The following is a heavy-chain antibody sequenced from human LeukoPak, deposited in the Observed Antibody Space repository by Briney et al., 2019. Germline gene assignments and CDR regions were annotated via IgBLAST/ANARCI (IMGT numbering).Heavy chain of an antibody. V-gene: IGHV3-30*02. D-gene: IGHD4-11*01. CDR1: GFTFSDCG. Sequence: PGGSLRLSCAASGFTFSDCGMHWVRQAPGKGLEWVAFIRYDGSEKYYADSVQGRFTISRDNSRNTVYLQMNSLRGEDTAVYYCTKGLSYSIDYWGQGTLVTVSS. J-gene: IGHJ4*02. CDR2: IRYDGSEK. CDR3: TKGLSYSIDY.